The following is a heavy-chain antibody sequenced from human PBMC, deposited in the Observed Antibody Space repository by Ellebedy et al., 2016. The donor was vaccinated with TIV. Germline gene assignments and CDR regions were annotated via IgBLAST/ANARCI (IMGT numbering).Heavy chain of an antibody. Sequence: GESLKISCVASGFTFSAHAMHWVRQAPGKGLEWVSVISADGGDTSYADAVKGRFIISRENSRSTLILKMNSLRGEDTAVYYCAKGGSSGYNYDRVGFAYWGQGILVTVSS. V-gene: IGHV3-23*01. CDR3: AKGGSSGYNYDRVGFAY. CDR2: ISADGGDT. D-gene: IGHD3-16*01. J-gene: IGHJ4*02. CDR1: GFTFSAHA.